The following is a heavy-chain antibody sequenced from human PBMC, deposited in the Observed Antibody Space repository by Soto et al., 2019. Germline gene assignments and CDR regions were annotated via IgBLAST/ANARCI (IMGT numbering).Heavy chain of an antibody. CDR3: TRDRASADYDVWSGRSRPHPHY. D-gene: IGHD3-3*01. CDR2: IKQDGSEK. V-gene: IGHV3-7*05. J-gene: IGHJ4*02. CDR1: GFTFSGYW. Sequence: EVQLVESGGGLVQPGGSLRLSCAASGFTFSGYWMSWVRQAPGKGLEWVANIKQDGSEKYYVDSVKGRFTISRDNSKNSLYLQMNSLKAEDTAVYYDTRDRASADYDVWSGRSRPHPHYWGQGALVTVSS.